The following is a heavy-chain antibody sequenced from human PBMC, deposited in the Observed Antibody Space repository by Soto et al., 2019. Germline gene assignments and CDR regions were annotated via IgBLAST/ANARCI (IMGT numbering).Heavy chain of an antibody. Sequence: EASVKVSCKASGFTFTSSAMQWGRQARGQRLEWIGWIVVGSGNTNYAQKFQERVTITRDMSTSTAYMELSSLRSEDTAVYYCAALNYYDSSGYYKPFDYWGQGTLVTVSS. D-gene: IGHD3-22*01. V-gene: IGHV1-58*02. J-gene: IGHJ4*02. CDR3: AALNYYDSSGYYKPFDY. CDR1: GFTFTSSA. CDR2: IVVGSGNT.